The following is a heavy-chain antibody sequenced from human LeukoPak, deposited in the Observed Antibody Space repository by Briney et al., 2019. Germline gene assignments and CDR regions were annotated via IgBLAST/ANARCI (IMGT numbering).Heavy chain of an antibody. Sequence: SKTLSLTCTVSGGSVSSGSYYWSWIRQPPGKGLEWIGYIYYSGSTNYNPSLKSRVTISVDTSKNQFSLKLSSVTAADTAVYYCARSPPYYYDSSGYSFDYWGQGTLVTVSS. J-gene: IGHJ4*02. CDR3: ARSPPYYYDSSGYSFDY. V-gene: IGHV4-61*01. CDR1: GGSVSSGSYY. D-gene: IGHD3-22*01. CDR2: IYYSGST.